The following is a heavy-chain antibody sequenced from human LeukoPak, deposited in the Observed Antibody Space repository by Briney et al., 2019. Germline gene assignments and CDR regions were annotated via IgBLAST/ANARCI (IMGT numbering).Heavy chain of an antibody. J-gene: IGHJ4*02. CDR3: ARDVGNYDSGTSYFDY. D-gene: IGHD3-10*01. Sequence: GGSLRLSCATSGFSFTDYPMNWVRQAPGKGLEWISNIRTTAEGAKYAYYADSVKGRFTISRDKSKNTLYLQMNSLTAEDTAVYYCARDVGNYDSGTSYFDYWGQGTLVTVSS. CDR1: GFSFTDYP. CDR2: IRTTAEGAKYA. V-gene: IGHV3-21*05.